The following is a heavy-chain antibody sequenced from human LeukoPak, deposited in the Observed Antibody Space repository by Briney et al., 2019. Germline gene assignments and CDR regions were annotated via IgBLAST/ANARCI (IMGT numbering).Heavy chain of an antibody. CDR1: GGTFSRYS. D-gene: IGHD3-9*01. CDR2: IIPIFGTA. Sequence: SVKVSCKASGGTFSRYSISWVRQAPGQGLEWMGLIIPIFGTANYVQKFQGRVTITTDETTSTANMELSSLRSEDTAVYYCARDYFDLDWLSFDYWGQGTLVTVSS. CDR3: ARDYFDLDWLSFDY. J-gene: IGHJ4*02. V-gene: IGHV1-69*05.